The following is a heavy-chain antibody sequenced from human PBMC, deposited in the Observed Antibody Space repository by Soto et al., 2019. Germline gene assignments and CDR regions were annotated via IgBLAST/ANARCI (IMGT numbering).Heavy chain of an antibody. CDR1: GASIITDNYF. CDR3: ARRRASDYGGNHHPYYFDR. CDR2: ISHSGRT. Sequence: QLQLQESGPGLVKPSETLSLTCTVSGASIITDNYFWVWIRQSPRRGLELIGSISHSGRTYDDPSLQSRVTISIDASKNQFSLKLTSVTTADTAVYYCARRRASDYGGNHHPYYFDRWGQGALVTVSS. J-gene: IGHJ4*02. D-gene: IGHD4-17*01. V-gene: IGHV4-39*01.